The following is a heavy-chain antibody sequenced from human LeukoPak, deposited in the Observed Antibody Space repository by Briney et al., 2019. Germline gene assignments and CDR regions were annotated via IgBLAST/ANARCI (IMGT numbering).Heavy chain of an antibody. Sequence: GGSLRLSCAASGFTFSSYSMNWVRQAPGKGLEWVAYFAGSDTTTYYADSVKGRFTISRDNARNSLYLQMNSLRAEDTALYYCTTLGYHLDSWGQGTLVTVSS. D-gene: IGHD3-22*01. CDR2: FAGSDTTT. V-gene: IGHV3-48*04. CDR3: TTLGYHLDS. J-gene: IGHJ4*02. CDR1: GFTFSSYS.